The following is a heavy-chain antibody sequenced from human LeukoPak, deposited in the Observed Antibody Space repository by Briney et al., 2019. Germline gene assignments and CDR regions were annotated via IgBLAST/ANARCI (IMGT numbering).Heavy chain of an antibody. CDR1: GFAFSSYA. J-gene: IGHJ4*02. CDR2: ISGSGGST. Sequence: GGSLRLSCAASGFAFSSYAMSCVRQAPGKGLEWVSAISGSGGSTYYADSVKGRFTISRDNSKNTLYLQMNSLRAEDTAVYYCAKTLAAAGRVLWGQGTLVTVSS. V-gene: IGHV3-23*01. CDR3: AKTLAAAGRVL. D-gene: IGHD6-13*01.